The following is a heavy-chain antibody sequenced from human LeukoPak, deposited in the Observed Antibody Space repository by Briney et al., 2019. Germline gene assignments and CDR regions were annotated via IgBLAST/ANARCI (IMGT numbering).Heavy chain of an antibody. CDR3: AVRSRYFDWLSYAFDI. D-gene: IGHD3-9*01. V-gene: IGHV1-2*02. CDR1: GYTFTDYY. CDR2: INPNSGGT. Sequence: ASVKVSCKASGYTFTDYYMHWVRQAPGQGLEWMGWINPNSGGTNYAQKFQGRVTMTRDTSISTAYMELSRLRSDDTAVYYCAVRSRYFDWLSYAFDIWGQGTMVTVSS. J-gene: IGHJ3*02.